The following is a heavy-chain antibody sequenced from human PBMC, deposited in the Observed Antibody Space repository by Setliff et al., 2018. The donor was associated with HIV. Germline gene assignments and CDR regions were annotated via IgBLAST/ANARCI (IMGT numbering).Heavy chain of an antibody. D-gene: IGHD3-22*01. J-gene: IGHJ3*02. CDR1: GFTFSYFA. Sequence: PGGSLRLSCAASGFTFSYFAMHWVRQAPGKGLEWVAVISYDGNVKYYADSVKGRFTISRDNSKNTLYVQMNSLRPEDTAVYYCAREPTYYYESSGPYDAFDIWGQGTMVTVS. V-gene: IGHV3-30*04. CDR2: ISYDGNVK. CDR3: AREPTYYYESSGPYDAFDI.